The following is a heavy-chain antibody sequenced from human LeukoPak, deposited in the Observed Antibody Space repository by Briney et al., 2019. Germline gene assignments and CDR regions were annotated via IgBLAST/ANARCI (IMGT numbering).Heavy chain of an antibody. CDR1: GFTFSSYS. Sequence: GGSLRLSCAASGFTFSSYSMNWVRQAPGKGLEWVSYISTSSTTIYYADSVKGPFTISRDNAKNSLYLQMNSLRAEDTAVYYCARDLYYFGSGSYTYYMDVWGKGTTATVSS. V-gene: IGHV3-48*01. J-gene: IGHJ6*03. CDR3: ARDLYYFGSGSYTYYMDV. CDR2: ISTSSTTI. D-gene: IGHD3-10*01.